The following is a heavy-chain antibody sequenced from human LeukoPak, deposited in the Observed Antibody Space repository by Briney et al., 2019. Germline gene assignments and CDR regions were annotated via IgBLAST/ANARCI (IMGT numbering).Heavy chain of an antibody. CDR1: GFTFSGYG. CDR3: ARENWNVAKYVLDI. V-gene: IGHV3-33*01. CDR2: IRYDGSET. J-gene: IGHJ3*02. Sequence: GRSLRLSCAASGFTFSGYGMHWVRQAPGKGLDWVTAIRYDGSETAYADSVKGRFTISRDNFKNTLYLQMSSLRVEDTAIYYCARENWNVAKYVLDIWGQGTMVSVAS. D-gene: IGHD1-1*01.